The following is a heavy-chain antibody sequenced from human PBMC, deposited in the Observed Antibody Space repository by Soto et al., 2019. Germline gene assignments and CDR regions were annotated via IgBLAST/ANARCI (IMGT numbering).Heavy chain of an antibody. Sequence: SGPTRVNPPQTLTLTCTFSGFSLSTSGVSVGWIRQPPGKALEWLALISWNDDQRYSPSLKSRLTITKDTSQNQVVLTMTNMDPLDTAPYYCAHGLHGYCCCISSLDLYDPWSRGPLVTVSA. D-gene: IGHD2-2*01. CDR3: AHGLHGYCCCISSLDLYDP. J-gene: IGHJ5*02. V-gene: IGHV2-5*01. CDR2: ISWNDDQ. CDR1: GFSLSTSGVS.